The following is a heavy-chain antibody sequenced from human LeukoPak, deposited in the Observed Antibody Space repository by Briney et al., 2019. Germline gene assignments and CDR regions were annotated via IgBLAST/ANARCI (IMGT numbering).Heavy chain of an antibody. CDR2: IIPIFGTA. CDR1: GYTFTSYG. V-gene: IGHV1-69*13. J-gene: IGHJ3*02. D-gene: IGHD3-22*01. CDR3: ARDLMSEYYDSTGFDI. Sequence: SVKVSCKASGYTFTSYGISWVRQAPGQGLEWMGGIIPIFGTANYAQKFQGRVTITADESTSTAYMELSSLRSEDTAVYYCARDLMSEYYDSTGFDIWGQGTMVTVSS.